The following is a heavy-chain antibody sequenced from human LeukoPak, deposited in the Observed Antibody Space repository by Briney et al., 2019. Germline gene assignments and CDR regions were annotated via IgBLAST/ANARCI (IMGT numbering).Heavy chain of an antibody. Sequence: SETLSLTCTVSGGSISSSSYYWGWIRQPPGKGLEWIGSIYYSGSTYYNPSLKSRVTISVDTSKNQFSLKLSSVTAADTAVYYCARGDELRYCSGGDCSGLSWGQGTLVTVSS. V-gene: IGHV4-39*07. J-gene: IGHJ5*02. D-gene: IGHD2-15*01. CDR1: GGSISSSSYY. CDR3: ARGDELRYCSGGDCSGLS. CDR2: IYYSGST.